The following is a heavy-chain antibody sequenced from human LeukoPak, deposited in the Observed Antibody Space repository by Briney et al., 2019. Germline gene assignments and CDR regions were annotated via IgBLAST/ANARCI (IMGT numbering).Heavy chain of an antibody. Sequence: SETLSLTCTVSGGSISSYYWSWIRQPAGKGLEWIGRIYTSGSTNYNPSLKSRVTISVDTSKNQFSLKLSSVTAADTAVYYCASQTTVTTIVNWFDPWGQGTLVTVSS. CDR3: ASQTTVTTIVNWFDP. J-gene: IGHJ5*02. CDR1: GGSISSYY. D-gene: IGHD4-17*01. CDR2: IYTSGST. V-gene: IGHV4-4*07.